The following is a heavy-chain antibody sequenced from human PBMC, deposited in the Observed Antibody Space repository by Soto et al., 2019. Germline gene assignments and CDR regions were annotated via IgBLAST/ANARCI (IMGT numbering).Heavy chain of an antibody. J-gene: IGHJ5*02. CDR3: TRDASRDSSARGWFDP. V-gene: IGHV3-21*01. D-gene: IGHD6-13*01. CDR2: ISSNSAYI. CDR1: GFTFRSFT. Sequence: EVSLRLSCAASGFTFRSFTMNWVRQAPGKGLEWVSTISSNSAYIYYTDALRGRFTISRDNAKNSLHLQMNSLRAEDTAVYYCTRDASRDSSARGWFDPWGPGTLVTVSS.